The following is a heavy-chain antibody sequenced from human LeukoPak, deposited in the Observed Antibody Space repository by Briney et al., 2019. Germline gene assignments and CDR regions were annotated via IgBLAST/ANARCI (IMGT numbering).Heavy chain of an antibody. Sequence: PGSSLRLSWAAAGFTFSSYAMHWLRQAPGKGLEWVAVISYDGSNKYYADSVKGRFTISRDNSKNTLYLQMNSLRAEDTAVYYCAKDRAYCSGGSCYAFDYWGQGTLVTVSS. D-gene: IGHD2-15*01. CDR2: ISYDGSNK. V-gene: IGHV3-30*04. CDR3: AKDRAYCSGGSCYAFDY. J-gene: IGHJ4*02. CDR1: GFTFSSYA.